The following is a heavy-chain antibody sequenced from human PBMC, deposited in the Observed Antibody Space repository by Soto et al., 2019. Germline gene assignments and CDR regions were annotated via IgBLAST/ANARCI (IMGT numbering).Heavy chain of an antibody. Sequence: PGGSLRLSCAAFGFTVSGKKYVAWVRQAPGKGLEWVSALYDLDGTYYADSVKGRFTTSSDSSRTTVYLQMNSLRLDDTAVYSCATWHLQEHAYDIWGQGTMVTVS. D-gene: IGHD1-1*01. CDR2: LYDLDGT. CDR3: ATWHLQEHAYDI. CDR1: GFTVSGKKY. V-gene: IGHV3-53*01. J-gene: IGHJ3*02.